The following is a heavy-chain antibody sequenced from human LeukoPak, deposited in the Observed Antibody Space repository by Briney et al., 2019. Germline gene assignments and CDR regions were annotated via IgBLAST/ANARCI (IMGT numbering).Heavy chain of an antibody. V-gene: IGHV4-34*01. D-gene: IGHD3-3*01. Sequence: SETLSLTCAVYGGSFSGYYWSWIRQPPGKGLEWIGEINHSGSTKYTPSLKSRVTISVDTSKNQFSLKLSSVTAADAAVYYCAKGFERNYDFWSGYYGDYWGQGTLVTVSS. CDR3: AKGFERNYDFWSGYYGDY. J-gene: IGHJ4*02. CDR2: INHSGST. CDR1: GGSFSGYY.